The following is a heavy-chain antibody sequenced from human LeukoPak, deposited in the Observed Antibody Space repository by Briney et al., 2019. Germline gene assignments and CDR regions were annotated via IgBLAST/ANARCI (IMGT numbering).Heavy chain of an antibody. CDR3: ARKQLGSTFDI. J-gene: IGHJ3*02. CDR1: GFSFGPFT. D-gene: IGHD1-1*01. V-gene: IGHV3-21*06. CDR2: ISSQNSYI. Sequence: GGSLRLSCVASGFSFGPFTMNWLRLSPGRGLEWVSTISSQNSYIHYADSVRGRFSISRDNANSSLYLQMNRLSPEDSAVYFCARKQLGSTFDIWGQGAMVTVSS.